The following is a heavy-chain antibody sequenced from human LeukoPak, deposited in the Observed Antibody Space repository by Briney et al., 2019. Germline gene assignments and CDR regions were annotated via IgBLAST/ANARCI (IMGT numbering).Heavy chain of an antibody. J-gene: IGHJ5*02. CDR1: GFTFSSYW. V-gene: IGHV3-7*01. D-gene: IGHD5-12*01. CDR2: IKQDGSEK. Sequence: GGSLRLSCAASGFTFSSYWMSWVRQAPGKGLEWVANIKQDGSEKYYVESVKGRFTISRDNARNSLYLQMNNLRGEDTAIYYCARDAGNSGYGCDLWGQGTLVTVSS. CDR3: ARDAGNSGYGCDL.